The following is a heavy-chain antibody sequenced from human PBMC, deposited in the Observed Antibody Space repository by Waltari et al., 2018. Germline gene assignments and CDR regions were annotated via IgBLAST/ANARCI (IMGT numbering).Heavy chain of an antibody. Sequence: QVQLVESGGGVVQPGRSLRLSCAASGFTFSSYGMHWVRQAPGKGLEWVAIISYDGSNKFYRDSVKGRFTVSRDNSKNTLYLEMNSLRAEDTAVYYCVNQNWFDPWGQGTLVTVSS. V-gene: IGHV3-30*18. CDR1: GFTFSSYG. J-gene: IGHJ5*02. CDR2: ISYDGSNK. CDR3: VNQNWFDP.